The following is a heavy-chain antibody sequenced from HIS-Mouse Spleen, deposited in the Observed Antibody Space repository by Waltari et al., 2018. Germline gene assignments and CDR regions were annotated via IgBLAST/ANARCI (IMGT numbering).Heavy chain of an antibody. CDR2: ISYDGSNK. V-gene: IGHV3-30*18. CDR3: AKDKHHAFDY. Sequence: QVQLVESGGGVVQPGRSPRTSCAASGLTLSSYGMHWVRQAPGKGLEWVAVISYDGSNKYYADSVKGRFTISRDNSKNTLYLQMNSLRAEDTAVYYCAKDKHHAFDYWGQGTLVTVSS. CDR1: GLTLSSYG. J-gene: IGHJ4*02.